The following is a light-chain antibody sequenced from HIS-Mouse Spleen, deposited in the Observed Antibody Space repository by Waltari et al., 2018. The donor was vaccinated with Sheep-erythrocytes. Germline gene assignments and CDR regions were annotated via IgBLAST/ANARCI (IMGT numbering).Light chain of an antibody. CDR3: SSYAGSNNWV. V-gene: IGLV2-8*01. CDR1: RSDVGGYNY. CDR2: EVS. J-gene: IGLJ3*02. Sequence: QSALTQPPSASGSPGQSVTISCTGTRSDVGGYNYVPWYQQHPGKAPKLMIYEVSKRPSGGPERFAGSKSGNPASLTVSGRQAEDEADYYCSSYAGSNNWVFGGGTKLTVL.